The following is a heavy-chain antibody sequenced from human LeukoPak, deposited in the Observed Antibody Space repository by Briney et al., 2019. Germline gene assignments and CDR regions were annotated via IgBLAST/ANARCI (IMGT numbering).Heavy chain of an antibody. Sequence: PSETLSLTCTVSGDSISSSSYYWGWIRQPPGKGLEWIETIYYSGSTYYNPSLKSRVTISVDTSKNQFSLKLSSVTAADTAVYYCAGGRPPGYWGQGTLVTVSS. J-gene: IGHJ4*02. V-gene: IGHV4-39*07. CDR2: IYYSGST. CDR1: GDSISSSSYY. CDR3: AGGRPPGY.